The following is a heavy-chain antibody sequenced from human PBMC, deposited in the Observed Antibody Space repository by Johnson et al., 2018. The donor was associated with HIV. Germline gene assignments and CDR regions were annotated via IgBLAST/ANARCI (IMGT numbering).Heavy chain of an antibody. J-gene: IGHJ3*02. CDR1: GFTFSSYG. CDR2: ISSNGGST. D-gene: IGHD1-26*01. V-gene: IGHV3-64*01. Sequence: VQLVESGGGFVQPGRSLRLSCAASGFTFSSYGLHWVRQAPGKGLEYVSAISSNGGSTYYANSVKGRFTISRDNSKNTLYLQMNSLRDEDTAVYYCVKDRGSPGIPAAFDIWGQGTMVTVSS. CDR3: VKDRGSPGIPAAFDI.